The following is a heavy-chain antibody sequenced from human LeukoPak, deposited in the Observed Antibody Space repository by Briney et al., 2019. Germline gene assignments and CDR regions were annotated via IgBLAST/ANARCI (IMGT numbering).Heavy chain of an antibody. Sequence: PGGSLRLSCAASGFTFSSYVMHWVRQAPGKGLEWVAVISYDGSNKYYADSVKGRFTISRDNSKNTLYLQMNSLRAEDTAVYYCAKGITIFGVVTGAFDIWGQGTMVTVSS. D-gene: IGHD3-3*01. CDR3: AKGITIFGVVTGAFDI. J-gene: IGHJ3*02. V-gene: IGHV3-30*18. CDR2: ISYDGSNK. CDR1: GFTFSSYV.